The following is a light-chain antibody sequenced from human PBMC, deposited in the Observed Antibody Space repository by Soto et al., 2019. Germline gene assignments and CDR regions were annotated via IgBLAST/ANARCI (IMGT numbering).Light chain of an antibody. CDR1: QSVRSN. V-gene: IGKV3-15*01. J-gene: IGKJ2*01. CDR2: GAS. CDR3: QQYNNWPVT. Sequence: EIVMTQSPATLSVSPGERATLSCRASQSVRSNLAWSQQKPGQPPRLLFYGASTRATGIPARFSGSGSGTEFTLTISSLQSEDFAVYYCQQYNNWPVTFGQGTKLEIK.